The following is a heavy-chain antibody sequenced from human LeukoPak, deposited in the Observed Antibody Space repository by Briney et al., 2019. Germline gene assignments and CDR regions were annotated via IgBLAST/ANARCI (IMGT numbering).Heavy chain of an antibody. J-gene: IGHJ4*02. CDR1: GGSISSGGYY. V-gene: IGHV4-31*03. D-gene: IGHD3-22*01. CDR2: IYYSGST. CDR3: ATNGKDYYDSSGYVVN. Sequence: PSETLSLTCTASGGSISSGGYYWSWIRQHPGKGLEWIGYIYYSGSTYYNPSLKSRVTISVDTSKNQFSLKLSSVTAADTAVYYCATNGKDYYDSSGYVVNWGQGTLVTVSS.